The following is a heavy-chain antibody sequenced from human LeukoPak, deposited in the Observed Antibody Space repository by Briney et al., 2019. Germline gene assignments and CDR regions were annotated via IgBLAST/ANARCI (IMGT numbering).Heavy chain of an antibody. J-gene: IGHJ4*02. V-gene: IGHV3-21*01. D-gene: IGHD3-10*01. CDR2: IGSSSSYI. Sequence: GGFLRLSCAASGVTFSSYSMNWVRQAPGKGLEWVSSIGSSSSYIYYADSVKGRFTISRDNAKNSLYLQMNSLRAEDTAVYYCASVDYYGSGNYYNDVDYWGQGTLVTVSS. CDR3: ASVDYYGSGNYYNDVDY. CDR1: GVTFSSYS.